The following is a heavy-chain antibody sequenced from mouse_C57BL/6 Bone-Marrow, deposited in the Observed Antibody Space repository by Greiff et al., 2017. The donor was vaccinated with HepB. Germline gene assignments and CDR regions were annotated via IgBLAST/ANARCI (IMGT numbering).Heavy chain of an antibody. D-gene: IGHD2-5*01. V-gene: IGHV1-69*01. CDR2: IDPSDSYT. CDR3: ARNPSPYYSNYVYYAMDY. J-gene: IGHJ4*01. Sequence: QVQLQQPGAELVMPGASVKLSCKASGYTFTSYWMHWVKQRPGQGLEWIGEIDPSDSYTNYNQKFKGKSTLTVDKSSSTAYMQLSSLTSEDSAVYYCARNPSPYYSNYVYYAMDYWGQGTSVTVSS. CDR1: GYTFTSYW.